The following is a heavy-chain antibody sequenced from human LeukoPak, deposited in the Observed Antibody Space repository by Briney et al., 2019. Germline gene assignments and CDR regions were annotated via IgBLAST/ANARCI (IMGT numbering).Heavy chain of an antibody. CDR1: GYTFTSYD. Sequence: ASVKVSCKASGYTFTSYDINWVRQATGQGLEWMGWMNPNMGNTGYAQKFQGRVTMTRNTSISTAYMELSSLRSEDTAVYYCARVAPHIVVVPAAQPGIYYYYYMDVWGKGTTVTVSS. CDR3: ARVAPHIVVVPAAQPGIYYYYYMDV. J-gene: IGHJ6*03. V-gene: IGHV1-8*01. CDR2: MNPNMGNT. D-gene: IGHD2-2*01.